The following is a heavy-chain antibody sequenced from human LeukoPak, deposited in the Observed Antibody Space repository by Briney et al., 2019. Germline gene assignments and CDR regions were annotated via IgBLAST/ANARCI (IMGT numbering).Heavy chain of an antibody. J-gene: IGHJ4*02. CDR3: AKDFSLVAGTYFDY. D-gene: IGHD6-19*01. CDR2: ISGSGGST. V-gene: IGHV3-23*01. Sequence: PGGSLRLSCVASGCTFSSYAMSWVRQAPGKGLEWVSAISGSGGSTYYADSVKGRFTISRDNSKNTLYLQMNSLRAEDTAVYYCAKDFSLVAGTYFDYWGQGTLVTVSS. CDR1: GCTFSSYA.